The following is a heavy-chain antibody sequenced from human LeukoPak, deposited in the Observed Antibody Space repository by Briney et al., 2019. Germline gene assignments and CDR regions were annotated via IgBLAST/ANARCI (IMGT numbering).Heavy chain of an antibody. V-gene: IGHV3-64*01. Sequence: GGSLRLSCAASGFTFSDYAMHWVRQAPGKGLEYVSAISTDGGGTYYVNSVKGRFTISRDNSKNTLYLQMGSLRAEDMAVYYCGRYGSGSYYHYWGQGTLVTVSS. D-gene: IGHD3-10*01. CDR1: GFTFSDYA. J-gene: IGHJ4*02. CDR2: ISTDGGGT. CDR3: GRYGSGSYYHY.